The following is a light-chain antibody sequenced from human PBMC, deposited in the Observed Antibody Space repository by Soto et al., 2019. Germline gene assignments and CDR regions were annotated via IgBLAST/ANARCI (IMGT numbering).Light chain of an antibody. CDR2: GAS. Sequence: PGERATLSCRASQSVTSSYLAWYQQKPGQAPRLLIYGASSRATGIPDRFSGSGSGTDFTLTISRLEPEDFAVYYCQQYGSSPTFDQGTRLEIK. CDR1: QSVTSSY. V-gene: IGKV3-20*01. J-gene: IGKJ5*01. CDR3: QQYGSSPT.